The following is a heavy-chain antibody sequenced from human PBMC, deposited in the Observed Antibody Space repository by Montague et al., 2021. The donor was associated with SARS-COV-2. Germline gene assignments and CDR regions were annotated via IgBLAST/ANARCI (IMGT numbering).Heavy chain of an antibody. CDR1: DVSLSSSTW. D-gene: IGHD3/OR15-3a*01. V-gene: IGHV4-4*02. J-gene: IGHJ4*02. CDR2: TYLSGFT. Sequence: SETLSLTCVVSDVSLSSSTWWSWVRQSPGKGPEWVGETYLSGFTXXNPXGKSRVTISLDDSRSQFSLRLTTVTAADTAVYFCARGGLGNRGFDYWGQGALVTVSS. CDR3: ARGGLGNRGFDY.